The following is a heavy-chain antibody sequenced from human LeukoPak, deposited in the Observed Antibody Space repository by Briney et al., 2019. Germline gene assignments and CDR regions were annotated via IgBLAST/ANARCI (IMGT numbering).Heavy chain of an antibody. CDR3: VKDFGRVRVPPDP. V-gene: IGHV3-64D*06. D-gene: IGHD2/OR15-2a*01. J-gene: IGHJ5*02. CDR2: ISGSGNGGSI. Sequence: PGGSLRLSCSASGFVFSIYTMYWVRQAPGKGPEYVSTISGSGNGGSIYYADSVKGRFTISRDDSKSIVYLQMNGLRSEDTAVYYCVKDFGRVRVPPDPWGQGPLVTASS. CDR1: GFVFSIYT.